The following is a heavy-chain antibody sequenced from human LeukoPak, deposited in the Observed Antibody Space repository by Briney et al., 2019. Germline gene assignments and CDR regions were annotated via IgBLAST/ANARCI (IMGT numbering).Heavy chain of an antibody. D-gene: IGHD4-17*01. CDR1: GFTFTTYW. CDR2: IKSDGTST. CDR3: ARGHGDFPVNYYFDL. J-gene: IGHJ2*01. V-gene: IGHV3-74*01. Sequence: GGSLTLSCAASGFTFTTYWMHWVRQAPGKGLVWVSRIKSDGTSTSYADSVKGRFTISRDNAKNTLYLQMNSLRAEDTAVYYCARGHGDFPVNYYFDLWGRGTLVTVSS.